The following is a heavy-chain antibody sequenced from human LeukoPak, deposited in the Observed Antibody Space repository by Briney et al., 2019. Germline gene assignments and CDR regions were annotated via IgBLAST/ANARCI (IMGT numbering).Heavy chain of an antibody. D-gene: IGHD3-16*01. CDR1: GFTFSSYW. J-gene: IGHJ4*02. Sequence: GGSLRLSCAASGFTFSSYWMSWVRLAPGKGLEWVGNIRPDGSEKQYVDSVKGRFTISRDNAQNSLFLQMNSLRAENTAVYYCAKFGRSISPVNWGQGTLVTVSS. V-gene: IGHV3-7*01. CDR3: AKFGRSISPVN. CDR2: IRPDGSEK.